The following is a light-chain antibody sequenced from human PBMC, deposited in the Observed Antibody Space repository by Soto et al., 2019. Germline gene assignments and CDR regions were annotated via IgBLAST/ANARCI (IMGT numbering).Light chain of an antibody. J-gene: IGLJ3*02. CDR3: SSYAGSNNLGV. Sequence: QSALTQPPSASGSPGQSVTISCTGTSSDVGGYNYVSWYQQYPGKAPKLMIFEVSKRPSGVPARFSGSKSGNTASLTVSGLQAEDEADYYCSSYAGSNNLGVFGGGTKLTVL. CDR2: EVS. V-gene: IGLV2-8*01. CDR1: SSDVGGYNY.